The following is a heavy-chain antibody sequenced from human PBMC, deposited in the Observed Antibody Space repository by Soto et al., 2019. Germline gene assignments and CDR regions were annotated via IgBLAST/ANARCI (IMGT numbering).Heavy chain of an antibody. CDR1: GGAVSSGSYY. J-gene: IGHJ5*02. CDR3: ARDLTTSSTDGSLDH. CDR2: ISYSAST. D-gene: IGHD1-1*01. Sequence: AETLSLTCTVSGGAVSSGSYYWSWIPQRPGKELDLLGYISYSASTNYNPALNSRVTISVDTSKNKFSLTLSSVTTADTAVDYSARDLTTSSTDGSLDHWGRGTLVTVSS. V-gene: IGHV4-61*01.